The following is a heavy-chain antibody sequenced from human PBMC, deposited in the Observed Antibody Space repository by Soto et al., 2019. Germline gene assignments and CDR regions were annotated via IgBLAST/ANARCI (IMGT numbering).Heavy chain of an antibody. CDR3: ARVRSSGPECDY. V-gene: IGHV1-46*01. CDR1: GYIFTTYS. CDR2: VDPRDGST. Sequence: QVQLVQSGAEMKRPGASVILSCKASGYIFTTYSIHWVRQTAGQGLEWMAKVDPRDGSTGYAQKFRGRVAMAWDTSTGTVTMEVRSRTSDSTATYYCARVRSSGPECDYWGQGIQVTVSS. J-gene: IGHJ4*02. D-gene: IGHD3-3*01.